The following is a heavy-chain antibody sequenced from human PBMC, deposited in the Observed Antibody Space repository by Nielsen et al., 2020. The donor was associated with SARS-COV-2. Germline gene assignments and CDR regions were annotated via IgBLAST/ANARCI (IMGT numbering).Heavy chain of an antibody. Sequence: GSLRLSCPVSGGSISSSSYYWGWIRQPPGKGLEWIGSIYYSGSTYYNPSLKSRVTISGDTFKNQFSLKLNSVTAADTAVYYCVRGGSYYDYWGQGSLVTVSS. J-gene: IGHJ4*02. V-gene: IGHV4-39*07. D-gene: IGHD3-16*01. CDR1: GGSISSSSYY. CDR3: VRGGSYYDY. CDR2: IYYSGST.